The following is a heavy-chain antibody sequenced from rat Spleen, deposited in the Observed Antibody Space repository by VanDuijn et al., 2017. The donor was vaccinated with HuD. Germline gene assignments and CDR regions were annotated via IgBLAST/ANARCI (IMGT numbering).Heavy chain of an antibody. D-gene: IGHD1-12*02. V-gene: IGHV3-3*01. CDR1: GHSISSTYR. CDR3: ARSDGVHYFLPFAD. J-gene: IGHJ3*01. Sequence: EVQLQESGPGLVKPSQSLSLTCSVSGHSISSTYRWNWIRKFPGNQLEWMGYINSAGTTIYSPSLKSRISITRDTSRNQFFLQVNSVTTEDTATYYCARSDGVHYFLPFADWGQGSLVTVSS. CDR2: INSAGTT.